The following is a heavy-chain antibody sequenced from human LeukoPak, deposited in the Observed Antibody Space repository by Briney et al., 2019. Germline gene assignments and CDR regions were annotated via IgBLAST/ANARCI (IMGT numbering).Heavy chain of an antibody. J-gene: IGHJ6*03. CDR1: GGSISSSSYY. CDR3: ARMVAARPGPYYMDV. Sequence: SETLSLTCTVSGGSISSSSYYWGWIRQPPGKGLEWIGSIYYSGSTYYNPSLKSRVTISVDTSKNQFSLKLSSVTAADTAVYYCARMVAARPGPYYMDVWGKGTTVTVSS. CDR2: IYYSGST. D-gene: IGHD6-6*01. V-gene: IGHV4-39*07.